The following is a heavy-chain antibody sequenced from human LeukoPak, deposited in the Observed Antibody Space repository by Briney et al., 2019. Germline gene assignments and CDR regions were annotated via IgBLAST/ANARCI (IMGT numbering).Heavy chain of an antibody. CDR2: IYYSGST. Sequence: SETLSLTCTVSGGSISSYYWSWIRQPPGKGLEWIGFIYYSGSTNYSPSLKSRVTISVDTSKNQFSLKLTSVTAADTAVYYCARRGHYDFWSGYHYGMDVWGQGTTVTVSS. CDR1: GGSISSYY. J-gene: IGHJ6*02. V-gene: IGHV4-59*08. CDR3: ARRGHYDFWSGYHYGMDV. D-gene: IGHD3-3*01.